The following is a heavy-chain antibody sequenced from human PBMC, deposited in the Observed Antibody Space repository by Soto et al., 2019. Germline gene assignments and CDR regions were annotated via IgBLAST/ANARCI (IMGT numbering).Heavy chain of an antibody. CDR1: GGTFSNYP. J-gene: IGHJ6*02. Sequence: QVQLVQSGAEVKKPGSSVKVSCKASGGTFSNYPITWVRRAPGQGLEWLGGIIPIFGKADYTQKFQGRVTITADEPTSTAYMEISSLRSEDTAVYYCAGGGEYYDEHLPHYYFFGMHVWGPGTTVTVSS. CDR2: IIPIFGKA. D-gene: IGHD3-16*01. V-gene: IGHV1-69*01. CDR3: AGGGEYYDEHLPHYYFFGMHV.